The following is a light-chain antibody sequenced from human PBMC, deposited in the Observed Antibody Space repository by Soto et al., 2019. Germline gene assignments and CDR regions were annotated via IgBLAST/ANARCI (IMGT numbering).Light chain of an antibody. CDR1: QSVSSY. V-gene: IGKV3-11*01. CDR2: DAS. J-gene: IGKJ1*01. Sequence: EIVLTQSPATLSLSPGERATLSSRASQSVSSYLAWYQHKPGQAPRLLIYDASNRATGIPARFSGSGSGTDFTLTISSLEPEDFAVYYCQQRSNWARTFGQGTKVEIK. CDR3: QQRSNWART.